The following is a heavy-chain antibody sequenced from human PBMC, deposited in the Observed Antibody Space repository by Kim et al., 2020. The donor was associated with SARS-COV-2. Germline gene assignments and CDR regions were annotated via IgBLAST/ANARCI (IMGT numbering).Heavy chain of an antibody. Sequence: GGSLRLSCAASGFTFSSYAMHWVRQAPGKGLEWVAVISYDGSNRYCADSVRGRFTISRDNSKNTLYLQMNSLRAEDTAVYYCARGKVTYYDNLSDGCYY. CDR1: GFTFSSYA. D-gene: IGHD3-9*01. CDR3: ARGKVTYYDNLSDGCYY. V-gene: IGHV3-30*04. J-gene: IGHJ6*01. CDR2: ISYDGSNR.